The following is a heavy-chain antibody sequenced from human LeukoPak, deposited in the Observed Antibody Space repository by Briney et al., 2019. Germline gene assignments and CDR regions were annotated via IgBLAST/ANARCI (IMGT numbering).Heavy chain of an antibody. V-gene: IGHV3-48*03. Sequence: GGSLRLSCALSVFTPSSYEMNWVRQAPGKGREWVSYIGGSGSPIYHADSVKGRFTISRDNAKNSLYLQMNSLRAEDTAIYYCVRRITGSYLAGQFDYWGQGTLVTVSS. D-gene: IGHD1-26*01. CDR1: VFTPSSYE. J-gene: IGHJ4*02. CDR2: IGGSGSPI. CDR3: VRRITGSYLAGQFDY.